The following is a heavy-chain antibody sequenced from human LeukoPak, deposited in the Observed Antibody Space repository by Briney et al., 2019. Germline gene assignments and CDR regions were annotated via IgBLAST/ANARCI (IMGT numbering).Heavy chain of an antibody. CDR3: ARLLGYRSGGSCGWFDP. CDR1: GGSISSSSYY. D-gene: IGHD2-15*01. V-gene: IGHV4-39*07. CDR2: IYYSGST. J-gene: IGHJ5*02. Sequence: PSETLSLTCTVSGGSISSSSYYWGWIRQPPGKGLEWIGSIYYSGSTYYNPSLKSRVTISVDTSKNQFSLKLSSVTAADTAVYYCARLLGYRSGGSCGWFDPWGQGTLVTVSS.